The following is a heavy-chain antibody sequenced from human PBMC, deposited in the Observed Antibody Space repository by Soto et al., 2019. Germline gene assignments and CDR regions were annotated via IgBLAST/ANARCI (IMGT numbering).Heavy chain of an antibody. V-gene: IGHV1-18*01. CDR3: ARAKVPAAREYYYYHIDV. CDR2: ISAYNGNT. Sequence: QVQLVQSGAEVKKPGASVKVSCKASGYTFTSYGISWVRQAPGQGLEWMGWISAYNGNTNYAQKHQGRGTMTTDTSTSTAYMELRSLRSDDTAVYYCARAKVPAAREYYYYHIDVWGKGTTVTVSS. D-gene: IGHD2-2*01. CDR1: GYTFTSYG. J-gene: IGHJ6*03.